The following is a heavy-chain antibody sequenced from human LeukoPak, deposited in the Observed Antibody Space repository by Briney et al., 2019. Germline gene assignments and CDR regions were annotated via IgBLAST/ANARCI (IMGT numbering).Heavy chain of an antibody. V-gene: IGHV5-51*01. CDR1: GYSFTSYW. CDR2: IYPGDSDT. D-gene: IGHD5-24*01. Sequence: GESLKISCKGSGYSFTSYWIGWVRQMPGKGLEWMGIIYPGDSDTRYSPSSQGQVTISADKSISTAYLQWSSLKASDTAMYYCARQGRWLQFGNAFDIWGQGTMVTVSS. J-gene: IGHJ3*02. CDR3: ARQGRWLQFGNAFDI.